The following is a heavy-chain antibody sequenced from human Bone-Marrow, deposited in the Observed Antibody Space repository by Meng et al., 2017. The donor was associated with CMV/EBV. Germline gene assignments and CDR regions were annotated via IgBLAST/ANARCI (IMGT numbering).Heavy chain of an antibody. J-gene: IGHJ3*02. Sequence: SVKVSCKASGDAFNSYAISWIRQAPGQGLEWMGGIVPQFGTTNHAQRFQGRLTITTDESSSTAYMELSSLRSEDTAVYYCARDIGYCSSTSCYGGGFDAFDIWGQGTMVTVSS. D-gene: IGHD2-2*03. CDR3: ARDIGYCSSTSCYGGGFDAFDI. CDR2: IVPQFGTT. V-gene: IGHV1-69*05. CDR1: GDAFNSYA.